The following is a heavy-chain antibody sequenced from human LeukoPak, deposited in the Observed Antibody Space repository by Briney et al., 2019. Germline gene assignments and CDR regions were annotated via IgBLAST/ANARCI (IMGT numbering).Heavy chain of an antibody. V-gene: IGHV3-21*01. D-gene: IGHD6-19*01. J-gene: IGHJ3*02. CDR1: GFTFISYS. Sequence: NAGGSLRLSCAASGFTFISYSMNWVRQAPGKGLEWVSSISSSSSYIYYADSVKGRFTISRDNAKNSLYLQMNSLRAEDTAVYYCASLSVAGTAFDIWGQGTMVTVSS. CDR3: ASLSVAGTAFDI. CDR2: ISSSSSYI.